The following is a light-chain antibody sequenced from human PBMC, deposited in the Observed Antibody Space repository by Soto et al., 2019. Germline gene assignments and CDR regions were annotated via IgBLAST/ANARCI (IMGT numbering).Light chain of an antibody. CDR1: QSVSNN. CDR2: GAS. CDR3: QQYNNWPRGT. J-gene: IGKJ1*01. V-gene: IGKV3-15*01. Sequence: IVMTQSPASLSVSPGEGATLSCRASQSVSNNLAWYQQKPGQAPRLLIYGASTRATGIPARFSGSGSGTYFTLTISSLQSEAFAVYYCQQYNNWPRGTLGQGTKVEIK.